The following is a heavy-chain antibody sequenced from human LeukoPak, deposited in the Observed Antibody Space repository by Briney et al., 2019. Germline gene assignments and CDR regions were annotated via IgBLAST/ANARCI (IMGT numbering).Heavy chain of an antibody. V-gene: IGHV4-59*01. CDR3: ARSRSSSWWFAFDI. D-gene: IGHD6-13*01. CDR2: VYYSGST. Sequence: SETRSLTCTVSGGSFSNNYWSWIRQPPGKGLEWIGNVYYSGSTNYNPSLKSRLTISVDTSKNQFSLRLSFVTAADTAVYYCARSRSSSWWFAFDIWGQGTMVTVSS. J-gene: IGHJ3*02. CDR1: GGSFSNNY.